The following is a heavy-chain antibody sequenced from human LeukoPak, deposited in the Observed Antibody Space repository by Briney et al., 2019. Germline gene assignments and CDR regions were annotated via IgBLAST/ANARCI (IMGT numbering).Heavy chain of an antibody. D-gene: IGHD3-16*01. CDR1: GFTFSSYA. CDR3: AKEPSYDYAAYFDY. V-gene: IGHV3-23*01. Sequence: GGSLRLSCAASGFTFSSYAMSWVRQAPGKGLEGGSAISGSGGSTYYADSVKGRFTISRDNSKNTLYLQMNSLRAEDTAVYYCAKEPSYDYAAYFDYWGQGTLVTVSS. CDR2: ISGSGGST. J-gene: IGHJ4*02.